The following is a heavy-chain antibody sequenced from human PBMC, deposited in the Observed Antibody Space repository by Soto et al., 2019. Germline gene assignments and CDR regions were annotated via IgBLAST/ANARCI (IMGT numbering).Heavy chain of an antibody. J-gene: IGHJ6*03. D-gene: IGHD2-8*02. CDR1: CGYSGDLG. CDR3: ARLTGGTYLSFYYYIGV. CDR2: IYYSGTT. V-gene: IGHV4-59*11. Sequence: SETLSLTWTVACGYSGDLGGLRIRQPQGKGLEWIGYIYYSGTTNYDPSLKSRVTMSVDTSKNQFSLKLSSVTAADTAVYYCARLTGGTYLSFYYYIGVWGKGTTVTVSS.